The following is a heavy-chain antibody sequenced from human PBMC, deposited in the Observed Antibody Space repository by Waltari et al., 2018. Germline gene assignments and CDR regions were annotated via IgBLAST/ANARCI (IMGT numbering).Heavy chain of an antibody. CDR3: ARGACSGGSCAFDI. J-gene: IGHJ3*02. V-gene: IGHV1-8*02. D-gene: IGHD2-15*01. CDR1: GYTFTGYY. CDR2: INPNSGNT. Sequence: QVQLVQSGAEVKKPGASVKVSCKASGYTFTGYYMHWVRQAPGQGLEWMGRINPNSGNTGYAQKFQGRVTMTRNTSISTAYMELSSLRSEDTAVYYCARGACSGGSCAFDIWGQGTMVTVSS.